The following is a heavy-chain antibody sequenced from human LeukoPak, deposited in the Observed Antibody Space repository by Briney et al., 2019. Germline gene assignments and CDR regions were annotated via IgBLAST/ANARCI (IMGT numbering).Heavy chain of an antibody. J-gene: IGHJ4*02. CDR3: ARKAMAAPAIPFDY. D-gene: IGHD2-2*02. CDR2: INPNSGGT. CDR1: GYTFTDYY. Sequence: GASVTVSCKASGYTFTDYYMHWVRQAPGQGLEWMGWINPNSGGTNYAPKFQGRVTVTRDTSMRTAYMELTRLRSDDTAVYYCARKAMAAPAIPFDYWGQGTLVTVSS. V-gene: IGHV1-2*02.